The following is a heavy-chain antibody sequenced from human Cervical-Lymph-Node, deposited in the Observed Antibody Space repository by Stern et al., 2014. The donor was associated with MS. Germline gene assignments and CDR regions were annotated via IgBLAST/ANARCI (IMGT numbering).Heavy chain of an antibody. CDR1: GGTLISYP. V-gene: IGHV1-69*01. J-gene: IGHJ5*02. CDR2: IMPILGTA. D-gene: IGHD1-26*01. CDR3: ARHLGSHESGWFDP. Sequence: VQLVESGAEVKKPGSSVKVSCQASGGTLISYPISWVRQAPGQGLEWLGGIMPILGTANYAHRCQGRGTITADESTTTIYMELRSLKSEDTAVYYCARHLGSHESGWFDPWGQGTLVTVSS.